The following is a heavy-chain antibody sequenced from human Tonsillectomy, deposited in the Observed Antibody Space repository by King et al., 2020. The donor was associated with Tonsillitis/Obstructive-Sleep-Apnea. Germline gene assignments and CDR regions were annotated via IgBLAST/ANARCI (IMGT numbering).Heavy chain of an antibody. CDR1: GFTFSNAW. J-gene: IGHJ6*04. Sequence: VQLVESGGGLVKPGGSLRLSCAASGFTFSNAWMSWARQAPGKGLGGVVRIKRKNDGGKADFAAPVKGRFTISRDDSKNTLYLKMNSLKTGDTAVYYCTTDSRGVPVWGKGTTVTVSS. CDR3: TTDSRGVPV. D-gene: IGHD2-8*01. CDR2: IKRKNDGGKA. V-gene: IGHV3-15*01.